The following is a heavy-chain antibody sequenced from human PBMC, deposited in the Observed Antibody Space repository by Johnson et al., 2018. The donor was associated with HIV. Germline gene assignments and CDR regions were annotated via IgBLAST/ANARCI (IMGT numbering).Heavy chain of an antibody. V-gene: IGHV3-20*04. CDR3: VRVMGGYYSSSFGNAFDI. CDR1: GFIFDDYG. CDR2: INWDGGST. D-gene: IGHD6-6*01. J-gene: IGHJ3*02. Sequence: VKLVESGGGVVRPGGSMRFSCAASGFIFDDYGMNWVRQAPGKGLEWVSGINWDGGSTGYADSVKGRFTISRDNAKNCLYLQMNSLRVEDTALYYCVRVMGGYYSSSFGNAFDIWCQGTIVTVSS.